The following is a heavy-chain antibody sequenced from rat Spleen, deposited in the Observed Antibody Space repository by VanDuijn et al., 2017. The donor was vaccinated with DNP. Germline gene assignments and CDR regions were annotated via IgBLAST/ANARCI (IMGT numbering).Heavy chain of an antibody. Sequence: EVQLVESGGGLVQPGRSLKLSCAASGFTFSNYYMAWVRQAPKKGLEWVATISTSGSRTYYPDSVKGRFTISRDNAKSSLYLQMDSLRSEDTATYYCARHEATEGIDFDYWGQGVMVTVSS. CDR3: ARHEATEGIDFDY. D-gene: IGHD1-11*01. CDR2: ISTSGSRT. CDR1: GFTFSNYY. V-gene: IGHV5-25*01. J-gene: IGHJ2*01.